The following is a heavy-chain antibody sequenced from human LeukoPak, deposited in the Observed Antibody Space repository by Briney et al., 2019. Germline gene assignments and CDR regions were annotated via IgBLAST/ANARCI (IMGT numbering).Heavy chain of an antibody. Sequence: ASVKVPCKTSGYTFTDYTLDWVRQAPGRGLEWMGWISTKTGTPHVQGFTGRFVFSLDTSVSTAYLQISNLNLDDTAVYYCARILGDHQKDFHHWGQGTLVTVSS. CDR1: GYTFTDYT. CDR3: ARILGDHQKDFHH. V-gene: IGHV7-4-1*02. CDR2: ISTKTGTP. J-gene: IGHJ1*01. D-gene: IGHD3-3*01.